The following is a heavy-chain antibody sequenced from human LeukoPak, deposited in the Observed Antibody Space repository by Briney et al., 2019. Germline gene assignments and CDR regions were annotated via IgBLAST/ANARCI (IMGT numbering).Heavy chain of an antibody. Sequence: SETLSLTCTVSGGSISSSSYYWGWIRQPPGKGLEWIGSIYYSGSTYYNPSLKSRVTISVDASKNQFSLKLSSVTAADTAVYYCASFLSGWDYWGQGTLVTVSS. CDR2: IYYSGST. CDR3: ASFLSGWDY. D-gene: IGHD6-19*01. J-gene: IGHJ4*02. CDR1: GGSISSSSYY. V-gene: IGHV4-39*01.